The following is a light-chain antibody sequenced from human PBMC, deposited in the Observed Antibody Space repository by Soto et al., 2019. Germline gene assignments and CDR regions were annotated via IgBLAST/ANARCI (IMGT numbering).Light chain of an antibody. CDR3: QQYNNWPPST. Sequence: EIVMTQSPATLSVSPGERATLSCRASQSVSSNLAWYQQKPGQAPRLLIYGASTRATGIPARFSGSGSGTEFTLTISSLQSEDFAVYYCQQYNNWPPSTFRQGTKVEIK. V-gene: IGKV3-15*01. J-gene: IGKJ1*01. CDR1: QSVSSN. CDR2: GAS.